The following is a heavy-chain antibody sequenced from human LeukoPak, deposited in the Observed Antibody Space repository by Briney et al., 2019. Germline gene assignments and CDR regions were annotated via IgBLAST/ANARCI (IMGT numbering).Heavy chain of an antibody. V-gene: IGHV1-2*02. CDR1: GYTFTGYY. Sequence: ASVKVSCKASGYTFTGYYMHWVRQAPGQGLEWMGWINPNSGGTDCAQNFQGRVTLTRDTSLSTAYMELSRLGSDDTAVYFCARDLEVSSVNLGLDPWGQGALVTVSS. J-gene: IGHJ5*02. CDR2: INPNSGGT. D-gene: IGHD7-27*01. CDR3: ARDLEVSSVNLGLDP.